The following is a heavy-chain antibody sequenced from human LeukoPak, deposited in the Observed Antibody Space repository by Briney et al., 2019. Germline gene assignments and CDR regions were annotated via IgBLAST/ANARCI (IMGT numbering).Heavy chain of an antibody. CDR3: AKEGMVRYFQH. D-gene: IGHD2-21*01. J-gene: IGHJ1*01. Sequence: GGYLRLSCAAAVLTFSSYTLSWVRQAPWKGLEWVSAISGSGGSTYYADSVKGRFTISRDNPKNTLYLQMNSLRAEDTAVYYCAKEGMVRYFQHWGQGTLVTVSS. V-gene: IGHV3-23*01. CDR1: VLTFSSYT. CDR2: ISGSGGST.